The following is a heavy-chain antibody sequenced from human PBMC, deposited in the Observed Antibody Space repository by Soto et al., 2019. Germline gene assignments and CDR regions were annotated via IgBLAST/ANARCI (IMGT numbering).Heavy chain of an antibody. Sequence: GGSLRLSCAASGFTFSSYSMNWVRQAQGKGLEWVSSISSSSSYIYYADSVKGRFIISRDNAENSLYLQMNSLRAEDTAVYYCARDRVESGYPEYFQHWGQGTLVTAPQ. D-gene: IGHD3-22*01. CDR3: ARDRVESGYPEYFQH. J-gene: IGHJ1*01. V-gene: IGHV3-21*01. CDR1: GFTFSSYS. CDR2: ISSSSSYI.